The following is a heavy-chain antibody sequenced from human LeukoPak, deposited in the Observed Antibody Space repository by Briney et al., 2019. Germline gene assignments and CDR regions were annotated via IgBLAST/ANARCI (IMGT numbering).Heavy chain of an antibody. CDR1: GFTFSSYW. CDR2: INEDGWTR. Sequence: GGSLRLSCAASGFTFSSYWMHWVRQAPGKGPVWVSRINEDGWTRDYADSVKGRFAISRDNAKNTLYLQMNSLRAEDAAVYYCARDVAGMDGYWGQGTLVTVSS. V-gene: IGHV3-74*01. CDR3: ARDVAGMDGY. J-gene: IGHJ4*02. D-gene: IGHD2-15*01.